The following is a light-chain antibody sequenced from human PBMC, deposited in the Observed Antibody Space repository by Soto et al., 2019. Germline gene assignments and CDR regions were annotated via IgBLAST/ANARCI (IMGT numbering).Light chain of an antibody. J-gene: IGKJ4*01. V-gene: IGKV1-33*01. CDR1: QDISNY. CDR2: DAS. Sequence: DIQMTQSPSSLSASVGDRVTITCQASQDISNYLNWYQQKPGKAPKLLIYDASNLETGVPSRFSGSGAETDFNFTISSMQPEDIDHQHCQQYDTALTFGGGTKVEIK. CDR3: QQYDTALT.